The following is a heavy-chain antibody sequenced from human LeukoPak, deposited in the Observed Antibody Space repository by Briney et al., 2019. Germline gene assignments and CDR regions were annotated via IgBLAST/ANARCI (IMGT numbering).Heavy chain of an antibody. CDR2: INPNSGGT. V-gene: IGHV1-2*02. Sequence: ASVKVSCKASGYTFTGYYMHWVRQAPGQGLEWMGWINPNSGGTNYAQKFQGRVTMTRDTSISTAYMEMSRLRSDDTALYYCARSPHILTGENFDYWGQGTLVTVSS. CDR1: GYTFTGYY. J-gene: IGHJ4*02. D-gene: IGHD3-9*01. CDR3: ARSPHILTGENFDY.